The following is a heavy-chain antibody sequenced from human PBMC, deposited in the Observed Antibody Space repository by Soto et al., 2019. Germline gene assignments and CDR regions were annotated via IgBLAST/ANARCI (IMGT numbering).Heavy chain of an antibody. CDR1: GYTFTSYG. CDR3: ARDSPRQDYGDYRGMDV. Sequence: GASVKVSCKASGYTFTSYGISWVRQAPGQGLEWMGWISAYNGNTNYAQKLQGRVTMTTDTSTSTAYMELRSLRSDDTAVYYCARDSPRQDYGDYRGMDVWGQGTTVTVSS. J-gene: IGHJ6*02. CDR2: ISAYNGNT. D-gene: IGHD4-17*01. V-gene: IGHV1-18*04.